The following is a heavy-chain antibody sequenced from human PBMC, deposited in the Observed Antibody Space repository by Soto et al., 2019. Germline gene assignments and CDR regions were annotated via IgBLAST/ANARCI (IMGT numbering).Heavy chain of an antibody. D-gene: IGHD2-21*01. V-gene: IGHV4-31*03. CDR3: ARNRVVVSLSDAFDI. J-gene: IGHJ3*02. CDR2: IYYSGST. CDR1: GGSISSGGYY. Sequence: NPSETLSLTCTVSGGSISSGGYYWSWIRQHPGEGLEWIGYIYYSGSTYYNPSLKSRVTISVDTSKNQFSLKLSSVTAADTAVYYCARNRVVVSLSDAFDIWGQGTMVTVSS.